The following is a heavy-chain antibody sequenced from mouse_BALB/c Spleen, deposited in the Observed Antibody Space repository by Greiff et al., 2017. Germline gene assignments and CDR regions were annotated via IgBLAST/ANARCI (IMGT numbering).Heavy chain of an antibody. V-gene: IGHV1-80*01. CDR3: ARDDYALYAMDY. CDR1: GYAFSSYW. CDR2: IYPGDGDT. Sequence: VQGVESGAELVRPGSSVKISCKASGYAFSSYWMNWVKQRPGQGLEWIGQIYPGDGDTNYNGKFKGKATLTADKSSSTAYMQLSSLTSEDSAVYFCARDDYALYAMDYWGQGTSVTVSS. J-gene: IGHJ4*01. D-gene: IGHD2-4*01.